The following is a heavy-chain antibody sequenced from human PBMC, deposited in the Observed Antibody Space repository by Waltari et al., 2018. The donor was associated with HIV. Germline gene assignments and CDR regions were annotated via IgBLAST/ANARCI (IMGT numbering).Heavy chain of an antibody. CDR3: ARGGCSGRTCYSKSFDL. V-gene: IGHV1-69*01. D-gene: IGHD2-15*01. Sequence: QVQLVQSGAEMKMPESSVKVSCKASGGTFSSYTISWVRQAPGQGLEWMGGIIPKFGTENYAQKFQGRVTITADESTSTVYLELSSLRSEDTAVYYCARGGCSGRTCYSKSFDLWGQGTMVTVS. CDR2: IIPKFGTE. J-gene: IGHJ3*01. CDR1: GGTFSSYT.